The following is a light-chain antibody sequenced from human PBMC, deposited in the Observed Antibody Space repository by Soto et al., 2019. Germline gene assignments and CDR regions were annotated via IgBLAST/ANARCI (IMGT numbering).Light chain of an antibody. CDR1: HNDIGTYDY. V-gene: IGLV2-14*03. CDR3: SSFTSNRIYV. Sequence: ALTQPTSVSGSPGQSITISCTGNHNDIGTYDYVSWYQQHPGRAPRLLIHGVTTRPSGISGRFSASKSGLTASLTISGLQPEDEADYYCSSFTSNRIYVFGPGTKGTVL. J-gene: IGLJ1*01. CDR2: GVT.